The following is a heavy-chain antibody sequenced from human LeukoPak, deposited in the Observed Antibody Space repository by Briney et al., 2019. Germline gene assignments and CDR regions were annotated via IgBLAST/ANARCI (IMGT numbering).Heavy chain of an antibody. D-gene: IGHD4-23*01. CDR3: ARVDYGGNSGWFDP. Sequence: GGSLRLSCAASGFTFSSYEMNWVRQAPGKGLEWVSYISSSGSTIYYADSVKGRFTISRDNAKNSLYLQMNSLRAEDTAVYYCARVDYGGNSGWFDPWGQGTLVTVSS. J-gene: IGHJ5*02. V-gene: IGHV3-48*03. CDR1: GFTFSSYE. CDR2: ISSSGSTI.